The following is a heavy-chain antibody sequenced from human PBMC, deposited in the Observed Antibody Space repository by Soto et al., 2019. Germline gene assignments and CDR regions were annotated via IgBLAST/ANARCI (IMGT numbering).Heavy chain of an antibody. D-gene: IGHD3-22*01. CDR2: IYYSGST. CDR1: GGSISSGGYY. V-gene: IGHV4-31*03. Sequence: SETLSLTCTVSGGSISSGGYYWSWIRQHPGKGLEWIGYIYYSGSTYYNPSLKSRVTISVDTSKNQFSLKLSSVTAADTAVYYCARPTDYYDSSGYQYYFDYWGQGTLVTVSS. CDR3: ARPTDYYDSSGYQYYFDY. J-gene: IGHJ4*02.